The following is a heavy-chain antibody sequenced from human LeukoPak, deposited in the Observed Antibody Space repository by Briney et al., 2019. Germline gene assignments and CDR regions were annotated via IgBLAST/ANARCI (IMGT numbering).Heavy chain of an antibody. CDR2: INHSGST. V-gene: IGHV4-34*01. D-gene: IGHD6-6*01. Sequence: SGTLSLTCAVYGGSFSGYYWGWIRQPPGKGLEWIGEINHSGSTNYNPSLKSRVTISVDTSKNQFSLKLSSVTAADTAVYYCARGLSSIAARQSDYWGQGTLVTVSS. J-gene: IGHJ4*02. CDR1: GGSFSGYY. CDR3: ARGLSSIAARQSDY.